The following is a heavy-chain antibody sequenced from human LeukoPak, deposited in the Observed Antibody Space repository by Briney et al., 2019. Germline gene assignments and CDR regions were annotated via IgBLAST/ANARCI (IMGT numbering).Heavy chain of an antibody. CDR3: ARVIGQWLVVGAFDI. CDR2: ISTSGST. Sequence: SETLSLTCTVSGGSISSYYWSWIRQPAGKGLEWIGRISTSGSTNYNPSLKSRVTMSVDTSKNRFSLKLSSVTAADTAVYYCARVIGQWLVVGAFDIWGQGTMVTVSS. J-gene: IGHJ3*02. CDR1: GGSISSYY. D-gene: IGHD6-19*01. V-gene: IGHV4-4*07.